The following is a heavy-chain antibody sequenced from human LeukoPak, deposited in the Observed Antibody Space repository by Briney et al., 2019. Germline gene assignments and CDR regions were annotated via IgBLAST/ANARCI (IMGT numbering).Heavy chain of an antibody. J-gene: IGHJ4*02. V-gene: IGHV1-69*04. CDR3: AVDFWRSQGFDY. Sequence: SVKVCCKSSGGTFSSYAISRVRQAPGQGLEWMGRIIPIFGIANYAQKFQGRVTITADKSTSTAYMELSSLRSEDTAVYYCAVDFWRSQGFDYWGQGTLVTVSS. CDR1: GGTFSSYA. CDR2: IIPIFGIA. D-gene: IGHD3-3*01.